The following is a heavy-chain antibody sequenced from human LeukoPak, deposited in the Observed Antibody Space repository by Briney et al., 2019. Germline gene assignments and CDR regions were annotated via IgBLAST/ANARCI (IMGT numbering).Heavy chain of an antibody. CDR3: AGAPGPRDYDIFPRWFDP. D-gene: IGHD3-9*01. CDR1: GGSISSNNW. CDR2: IYYSGST. V-gene: IGHV4-4*02. Sequence: SGTLSLTCAVSGGSISSNNWWSWVRQPPGKGLEWIGEIYYSGSTNYNPSLKSRVTISVDKSKNQFSLKLSSVTAADTAVHYCAGAPGPRDYDIFPRWFDPWGQGTLVTVSS. J-gene: IGHJ5*02.